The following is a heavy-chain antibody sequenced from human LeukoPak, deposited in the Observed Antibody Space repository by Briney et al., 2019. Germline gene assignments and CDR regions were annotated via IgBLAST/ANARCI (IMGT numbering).Heavy chain of an antibody. J-gene: IGHJ4*02. D-gene: IGHD2-2*01. CDR3: ARGSGASFFDY. CDR1: GYTFSSYY. CDR2: IKPSDGST. Sequence: GASVKVSCKASGYTFSSYYIHWVRQAPGQGLEWMGIIKPSDGSTSYGQKLQGRVTMTRDMSTSTVYMELSSLRSDDTAVYYCARGSGASFFDYWGQGTLVTVSS. V-gene: IGHV1-46*04.